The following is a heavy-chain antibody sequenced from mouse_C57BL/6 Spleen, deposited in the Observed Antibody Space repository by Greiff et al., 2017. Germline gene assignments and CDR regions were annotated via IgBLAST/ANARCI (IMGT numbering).Heavy chain of an antibody. D-gene: IGHD1-1*01. CDR2: ISSGSSTI. V-gene: IGHV5-17*01. CDR1: GFTFSDYG. CDR3: AFTTVVAYYAMDY. Sequence: EVMLVESGGGLVKPGGSLKLSCAASGFTFSDYGMHWVRQAPEKGLEWVAYISSGSSTIYYADTVKGRFTISRDNAKNTLFLQMTSLRSEDTAMYYCAFTTVVAYYAMDYWGQGTSVTVSS. J-gene: IGHJ4*01.